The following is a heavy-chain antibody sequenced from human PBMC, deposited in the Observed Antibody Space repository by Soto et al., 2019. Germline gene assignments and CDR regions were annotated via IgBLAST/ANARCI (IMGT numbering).Heavy chain of an antibody. J-gene: IGHJ3*02. D-gene: IGHD3-22*01. CDR3: ARDPYYYDSSGYKDDAFDI. CDR2: TYYRSKWYN. V-gene: IGHV6-1*01. Sequence: SQTLSLTCAISGDSVSSNSAAWNWIRQSPSRGLEWLGRTYYRSKWYNDYAVSVKSRITINPDTSKNQFSLQLNSVTPEDTAVYYCARDPYYYDSSGYKDDAFDIWGQGIMVTVSS. CDR1: GDSVSSNSAA.